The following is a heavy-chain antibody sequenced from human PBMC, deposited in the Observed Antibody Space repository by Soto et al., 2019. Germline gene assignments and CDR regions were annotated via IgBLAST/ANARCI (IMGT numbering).Heavy chain of an antibody. CDR1: GGSMSSGGYS. CDR3: ARGGDYTPRHYYYYMDV. D-gene: IGHD4-17*01. V-gene: IGHV4-30-2*01. Sequence: SXTLSLTFAVSGGSMSSGGYSWSWIRQPPGKGLEWIGYIYHSGSTYYNPSLKSRVTISVDRSKNQFSLKLSSVTAADTAVYYCARGGDYTPRHYYYYMDVWGKGTTVTVSS. CDR2: IYHSGST. J-gene: IGHJ6*03.